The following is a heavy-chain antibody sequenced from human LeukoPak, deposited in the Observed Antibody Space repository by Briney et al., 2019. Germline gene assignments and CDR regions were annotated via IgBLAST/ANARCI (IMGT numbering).Heavy chain of an antibody. CDR2: ITATSSST. CDR1: GFTFSSYG. V-gene: IGHV3-23*01. J-gene: IGHJ4*02. D-gene: IGHD3-10*01. Sequence: GXSLRXXCAASGFTFSSYGMSWVRQAPGKGLEWVSAITATSSSTHDADSVQGRFTISRDNSKNTLYLQMNSLRPEDTAIYYCXKXFEXGTYNNFFHYWGQGTLVTVFS. CDR3: XKXFEXGTYNNFFHY.